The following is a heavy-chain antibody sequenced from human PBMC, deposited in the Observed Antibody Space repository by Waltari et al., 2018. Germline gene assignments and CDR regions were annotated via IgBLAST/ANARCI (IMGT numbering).Heavy chain of an antibody. CDR2: SRGSGGST. Sequence: EVQLLESGGGLVQPGGSLRLSCAASGFTFSSYAMSWVRQAPGKGREWVSASRGSGGSTYYADSVKGLFTISRDNSKNTLYLQMNSLRAEDTAVYYCAKVGAWTHDYGDCFDYWGQVTLVTVSS. V-gene: IGHV3-23*01. CDR1: GFTFSSYA. D-gene: IGHD4-17*01. CDR3: AKVGAWTHDYGDCFDY. J-gene: IGHJ4*02.